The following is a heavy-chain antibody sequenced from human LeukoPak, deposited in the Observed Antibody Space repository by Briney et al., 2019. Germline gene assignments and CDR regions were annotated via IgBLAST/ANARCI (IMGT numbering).Heavy chain of an antibody. J-gene: IGHJ4*02. CDR1: GFTFNSYG. CDR2: VWYDGSNI. D-gene: IGHD3-22*01. CDR3: ARGLYDSSGSYHFDY. V-gene: IGHV3-33*01. Sequence: VQPGRSLRLSCAASGFTFNSYGMHWVRQTPGKGLEWVAVVWYDGSNIYYADSVKGRFTISRDNSKNTLYLQMNSLRAEDTAVYYCARGLYDSSGSYHFDYWGQGTLVTVSS.